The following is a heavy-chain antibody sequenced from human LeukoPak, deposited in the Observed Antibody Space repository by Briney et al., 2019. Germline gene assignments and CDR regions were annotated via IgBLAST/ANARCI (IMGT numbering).Heavy chain of an antibody. V-gene: IGHV1-69*13. Sequence: SVKVSCKASGYTFTSYGISWVRQAPGQGLEWMGGIIPIFGTANYAQKFQGRVTITADESTSTAYMELSSLRSEDTAVYYCARVGVGVGNLTYCSSTSCYSDYWGQGTLVTVSS. CDR2: IIPIFGTA. CDR3: ARVGVGVGNLTYCSSTSCYSDY. D-gene: IGHD2-2*01. CDR1: GYTFTSYG. J-gene: IGHJ4*02.